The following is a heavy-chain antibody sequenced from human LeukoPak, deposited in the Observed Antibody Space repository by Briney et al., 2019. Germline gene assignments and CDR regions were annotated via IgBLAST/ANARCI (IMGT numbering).Heavy chain of an antibody. D-gene: IGHD3-3*01. V-gene: IGHV1-69*01. CDR1: GGTFSSYA. J-gene: IGHJ4*02. CDR3: ASHKGEWSNSDY. Sequence: ASVKVSCKASGGTFSSYAISWVRQAPGQGLEWMGGIIPIFGTANYAQKFQGRVTITADESTSTAYMELSSLRSEDTAVYYCASHKGEWSNSDYWGQGTLVTVSS. CDR2: IIPIFGTA.